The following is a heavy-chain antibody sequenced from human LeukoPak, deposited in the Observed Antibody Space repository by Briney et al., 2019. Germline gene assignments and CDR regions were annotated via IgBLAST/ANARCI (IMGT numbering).Heavy chain of an antibody. D-gene: IGHD1-26*01. CDR3: ARDDRWELLRHAGFVY. Sequence: ASVKVSCKASGYIFTSYGISWVRQAPGQGLEWLGWISAYNGNTNYAQKLQGRVTITTDTSTSTAYMELRSLRSDDTAVYYCARDDRWELLRHAGFVYWGQGTLVTVSS. CDR1: GYIFTSYG. CDR2: ISAYNGNT. V-gene: IGHV1-18*01. J-gene: IGHJ4*02.